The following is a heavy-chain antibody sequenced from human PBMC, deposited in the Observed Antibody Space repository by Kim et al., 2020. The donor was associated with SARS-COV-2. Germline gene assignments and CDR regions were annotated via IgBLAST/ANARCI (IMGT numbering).Heavy chain of an antibody. D-gene: IGHD3-10*01. CDR2: SNK. CDR3: AKMGRNFDY. J-gene: IGHJ4*02. Sequence: SNKNYAESVKGRLTISRDNSKNTLYLQRNSLRAEDTAVYYCAKMGRNFDYWGQGTLVTVSS. V-gene: IGHV3-30*02.